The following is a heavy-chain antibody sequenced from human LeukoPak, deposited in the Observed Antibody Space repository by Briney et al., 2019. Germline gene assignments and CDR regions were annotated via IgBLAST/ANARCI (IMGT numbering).Heavy chain of an antibody. D-gene: IGHD3-10*01. V-gene: IGHV3-23*01. J-gene: IGHJ6*03. Sequence: GGTLRLSCAASGFTFSSYGMSWVRQAPGKGLEWVSAISGSGGSTYYADSVKGRFTISRDNSKNTLYLQMNSLRAEDTAVYYCARDIALGEVYYYYMDVWGKGTTVTVSS. CDR3: ARDIALGEVYYYYMDV. CDR1: GFTFSSYG. CDR2: ISGSGGST.